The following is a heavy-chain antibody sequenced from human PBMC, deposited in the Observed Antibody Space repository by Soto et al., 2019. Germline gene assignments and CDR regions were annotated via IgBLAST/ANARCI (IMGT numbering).Heavy chain of an antibody. CDR3: ARDGSGSPRVRHYFDY. V-gene: IGHV3-30-3*01. J-gene: IGHJ4*02. D-gene: IGHD1-26*01. CDR2: ISYDGSNK. Sequence: QVQLVESGGGVVQPGRSLRLSCAASGFTFSSYAMHWVRQAPGKGLEWVAVISYDGSNKYYADSVKGRFTISRDNSKNTLYLQVNSLRAEDTAVYYCARDGSGSPRVRHYFDYWGQGTLVTVSS. CDR1: GFTFSSYA.